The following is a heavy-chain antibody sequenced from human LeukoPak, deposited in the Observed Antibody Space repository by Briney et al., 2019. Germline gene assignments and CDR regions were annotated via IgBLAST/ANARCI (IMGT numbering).Heavy chain of an antibody. V-gene: IGHV1-2*02. CDR1: GYTFTGCY. D-gene: IGHD3-3*01. Sequence: ASVKVSCKASGYTFTGCYMHWVRQAPGQGLEWMGWINPNSGGTDYAQTFQGRVTMTRDTSITTAYMELSRLKSDDTAVYYCVRGGALYYDFWDWGQGTLVTVSS. CDR3: VRGGALYYDFWD. CDR2: INPNSGGT. J-gene: IGHJ4*02.